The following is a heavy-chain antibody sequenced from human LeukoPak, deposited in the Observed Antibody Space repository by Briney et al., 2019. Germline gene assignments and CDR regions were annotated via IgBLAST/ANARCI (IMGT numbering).Heavy chain of an antibody. V-gene: IGHV4-59*12. Sequence: PSETLSLTCTVSGGSISSYYWSWIRQPPGKGLEWIGYIYYSGSTNYNPSLKSRVTISVDTSKNQFSLKLSSVTAADTAVYYCAREGSSWYSGDFDYWGQGTLVTVSS. D-gene: IGHD6-13*01. CDR2: IYYSGST. CDR1: GGSISSYY. CDR3: AREGSSWYSGDFDY. J-gene: IGHJ4*02.